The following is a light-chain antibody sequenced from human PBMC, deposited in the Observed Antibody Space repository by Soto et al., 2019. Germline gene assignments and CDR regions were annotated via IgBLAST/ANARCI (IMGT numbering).Light chain of an antibody. J-gene: IGKJ4*01. V-gene: IGKV3-11*01. CDR2: DAS. Sequence: EIVLTQSPATLSLSPWERATLSCMASQTVRNNYLAWYQQKPGQAPRLLIYDASNRATGIPARFSGSGSGTDFTLTISSLEPEDFAVYYCQQRSNWPKLTFGGGTKVDI. CDR3: QQRSNWPKLT. CDR1: QTVRNNY.